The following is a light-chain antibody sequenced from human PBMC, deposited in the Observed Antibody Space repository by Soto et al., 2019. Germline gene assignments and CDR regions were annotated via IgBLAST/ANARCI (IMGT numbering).Light chain of an antibody. V-gene: IGKV3-11*01. CDR3: QQRSNWPPLT. J-gene: IGKJ4*02. CDR1: QSVSSY. CDR2: DAS. Sequence: EIVLTQSPATLSLSPGERATLSCRASQSVSSYLAWYQQKPGQAPRLLIYDASTRATGIPARFSGSGSGTEVILTISSLEPEDFAVYYCQQRSNWPPLTFGGGTKVEIK.